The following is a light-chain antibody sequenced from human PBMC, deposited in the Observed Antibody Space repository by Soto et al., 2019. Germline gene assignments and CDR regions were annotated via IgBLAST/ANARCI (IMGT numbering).Light chain of an antibody. CDR2: DAS. CDR3: QQRSNWLIT. V-gene: IGKV3-11*01. Sequence: EIVLTQSPATLSLSPGERATLSCRASQSVSSYLAWYQQTPGQAPRLLIYDASNRATGIPARFSGSGSGTDFTLTISSLEPEDFAVYYCQQRSNWLITFGQGTRLEI. CDR1: QSVSSY. J-gene: IGKJ5*01.